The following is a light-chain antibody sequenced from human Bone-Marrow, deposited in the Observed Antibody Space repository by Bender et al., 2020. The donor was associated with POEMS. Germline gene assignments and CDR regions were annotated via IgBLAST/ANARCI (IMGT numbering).Light chain of an antibody. CDR3: CSTAGGSTVI. CDR1: SSDVVGYNL. Sequence: QSALTQPASVSGSPGQSITISCTGTSSDVVGYNLVSWYQHHPAKAPKLMIYEGSKRPSGVSDRFSASKSGKTASLTISGLQAEDEAEYYCCSTAGGSTVIFGGGTTVTVL. CDR2: EGS. V-gene: IGLV2-23*01. J-gene: IGLJ2*01.